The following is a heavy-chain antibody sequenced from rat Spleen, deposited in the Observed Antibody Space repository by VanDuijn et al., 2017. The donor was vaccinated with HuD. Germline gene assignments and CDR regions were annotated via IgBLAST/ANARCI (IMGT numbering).Heavy chain of an antibody. Sequence: QVQLKESGPGLVQPSQTLSLTCTVSGFSLSNYGVFWVRQPPGKGLEWMGRMTYNGDTSYNSALISRLSISRDTSKNQVFLKMNSLQTDDTGTYYCTIHPRYWGQGVMVTVSS. V-gene: IGHV2-63*01. CDR3: TIHPRY. CDR2: MTYNGDT. J-gene: IGHJ2*01. D-gene: IGHD3-1*01. CDR1: GFSLSNYG.